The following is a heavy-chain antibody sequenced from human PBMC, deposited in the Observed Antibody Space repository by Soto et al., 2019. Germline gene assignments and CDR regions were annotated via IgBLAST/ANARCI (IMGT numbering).Heavy chain of an antibody. CDR1: GGSISSGGYY. CDR3: ARGRITDRYFDY. Sequence: PSETLSLTCTVSGGSISSGGYYWSWIRQHPGKGLEWIGYIYYSGSTYYNPSLKSRVTISVDTSKNQFSLKLSSVTAADTAVYYCARGRITDRYFDYWGQGTLVTVSS. CDR2: IYYSGST. V-gene: IGHV4-31*03. J-gene: IGHJ4*02. D-gene: IGHD3-16*01.